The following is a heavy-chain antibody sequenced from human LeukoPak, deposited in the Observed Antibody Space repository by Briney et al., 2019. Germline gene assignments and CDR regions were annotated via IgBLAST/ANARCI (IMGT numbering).Heavy chain of an antibody. V-gene: IGHV3-53*01. D-gene: IGHD3-9*01. J-gene: IGHJ5*02. CDR3: ARVGHAYYDILTGYSGNWFDP. Sequence: GGSLRLSCAASGFTVSSNYMSWVRQAPGEGLEWVSVIYSGGSTYYADSVKGRFTISRDNSKNTLYLQMNSLRAEDTAVYYCARVGHAYYDILTGYSGNWFDPWGQGTLVTVSS. CDR2: IYSGGST. CDR1: GFTVSSNY.